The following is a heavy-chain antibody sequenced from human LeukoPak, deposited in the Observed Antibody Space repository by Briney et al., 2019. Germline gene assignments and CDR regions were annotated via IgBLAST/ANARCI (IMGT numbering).Heavy chain of an antibody. Sequence: PSETLSLTCIVSGGSISSITSLTYYWNWIRQSPGTGLEWIGSVHYSGSTYYNPSLKSRVTISVDTSKNQFSLKLSSVTAADTAVYYCAVDYQLLSHFDYWGQGTLVTVSS. D-gene: IGHD2-2*01. J-gene: IGHJ4*02. CDR3: AVDYQLLSHFDY. CDR2: VHYSGST. CDR1: GGSISSITSLTYY. V-gene: IGHV4-39*07.